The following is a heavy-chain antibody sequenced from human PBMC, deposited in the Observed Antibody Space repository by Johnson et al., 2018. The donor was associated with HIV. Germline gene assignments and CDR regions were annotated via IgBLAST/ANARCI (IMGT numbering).Heavy chain of an antibody. Sequence: VQLVESGGGLVQPGRSLRLSCAASGFTFDDYAMHWVRQAPGKDLEWVSVIYSGGNTYYADSVRGRFTISRDNSKNTLYLQMNSLRAEDTAVYHCAREGAWEVRPGAFDIWGQGTTVTVSS. CDR2: IYSGGNT. CDR3: AREGAWEVRPGAFDI. J-gene: IGHJ3*02. V-gene: IGHV3-66*01. CDR1: GFTFDDYA. D-gene: IGHD1-26*01.